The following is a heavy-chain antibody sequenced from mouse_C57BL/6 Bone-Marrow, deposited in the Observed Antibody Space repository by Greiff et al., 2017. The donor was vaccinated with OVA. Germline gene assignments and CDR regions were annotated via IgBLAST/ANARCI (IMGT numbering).Heavy chain of an antibody. CDR2: IYPGGGYT. CDR1: GYTFTNYW. D-gene: IGHD2-5*01. CDR3: ARRSNFWYFDV. J-gene: IGHJ1*03. V-gene: IGHV1-63*01. Sequence: VQLQQSGAELVRPGTSVKMSCKASGYTFTNYWIGWAKQRPGHGLEWIGDIYPGGGYTNYNEKFKGKATLTADKSSSTAYMQFSSLTSEDSAIYYCARRSNFWYFDVWGTGTTVTVSS.